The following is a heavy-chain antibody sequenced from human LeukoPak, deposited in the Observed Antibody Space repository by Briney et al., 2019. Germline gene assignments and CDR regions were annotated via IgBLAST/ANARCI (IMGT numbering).Heavy chain of an antibody. V-gene: IGHV4-4*07. CDR2: IYTSGST. J-gene: IGHJ5*02. CDR1: GGSISSYY. D-gene: IGHD2-2*01. CDR3: ASDLPLGGSTSRGFDP. Sequence: SETLSLTCTVSGGSISSYYWSWIRQPAGKGLEWIGRIYTSGSTNYNPSLKSRVTMSVDTSKNQFSLKLSSVTAADTAVYYCASDLPLGGSTSRGFDPWGQGTLVTVSS.